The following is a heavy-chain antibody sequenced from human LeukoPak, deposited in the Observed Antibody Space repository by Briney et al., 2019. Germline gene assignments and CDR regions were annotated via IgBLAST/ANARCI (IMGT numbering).Heavy chain of an antibody. J-gene: IGHJ4*02. D-gene: IGHD2-2*01. V-gene: IGHV4-59*04. CDR3: ASPPSDY. Sequence: SETLSLTCTVSGGSISSYYWSWIRQPPGKGLEWIGYIYHSGSTYYNPSLKSRLTLSVDRSKNQFSLKLSSVTAADTAVYYCASPPSDYWGQGTLVTVSS. CDR2: IYHSGST. CDR1: GGSISSYY.